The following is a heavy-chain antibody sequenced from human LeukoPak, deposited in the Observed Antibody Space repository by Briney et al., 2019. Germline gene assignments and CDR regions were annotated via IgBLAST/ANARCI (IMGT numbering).Heavy chain of an antibody. D-gene: IGHD6-13*01. CDR3: ARDLKGGGASSSWALYYFDY. CDR2: IIPILGIA. V-gene: IGHV1-69*04. CDR1: GGTFSSYA. J-gene: IGHJ4*02. Sequence: SVKVSCKASGGTFSSYAISWVRQAPGQGLEWMGRIIPILGIANYAQKFQGRVTITADKSTSTAYMELSSLRSEDTAVYYCARDLKGGGASSSWALYYFDYWGQGTLVTVSS.